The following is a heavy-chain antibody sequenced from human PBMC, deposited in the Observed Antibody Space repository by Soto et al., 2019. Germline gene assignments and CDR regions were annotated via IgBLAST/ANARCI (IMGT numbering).Heavy chain of an antibody. D-gene: IGHD6-25*01. Sequence: PGGSRRLSCAASGFIFSSYWMNWVRQAPGKGLEWVASINQDGREKYYVDSVKGRFTISRDNAKNSLYLQVNSLRAEDTAVYYCARDGEAAGLYLDYWGQGTLVTVSS. CDR3: ARDGEAAGLYLDY. CDR2: INQDGREK. V-gene: IGHV3-7*01. CDR1: GFIFSSYW. J-gene: IGHJ4*02.